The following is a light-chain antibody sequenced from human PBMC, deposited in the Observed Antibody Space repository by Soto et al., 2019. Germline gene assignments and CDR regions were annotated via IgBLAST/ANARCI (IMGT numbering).Light chain of an antibody. CDR2: AAS. Sequence: DIQMTQSPSSLSASVGDIVTITCRASQSISSYVNWYQQKPGNAPKLLIYAASSLQSGVPSRFSGSGSGTAFTLTISSLQPEDFATYYCQQSYSTPWTFGQGTQVEIK. J-gene: IGKJ1*01. CDR3: QQSYSTPWT. V-gene: IGKV1-39*01. CDR1: QSISSY.